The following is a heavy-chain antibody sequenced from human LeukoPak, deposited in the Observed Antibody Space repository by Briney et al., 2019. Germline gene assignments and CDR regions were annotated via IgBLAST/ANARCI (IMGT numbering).Heavy chain of an antibody. J-gene: IGHJ4*02. D-gene: IGHD3-3*01. V-gene: IGHV3-7*03. Sequence: PGGSLRLSCAAPGFTFSSYWMSWVRQAPGKGLEWVANIKQDGSEKYYVDSVKGRFTISRDNAKNSLYLQMNSLRAEDTAVYYCARDPDFWSGYYNFDYWGQGTLVTVSS. CDR3: ARDPDFWSGYYNFDY. CDR1: GFTFSSYW. CDR2: IKQDGSEK.